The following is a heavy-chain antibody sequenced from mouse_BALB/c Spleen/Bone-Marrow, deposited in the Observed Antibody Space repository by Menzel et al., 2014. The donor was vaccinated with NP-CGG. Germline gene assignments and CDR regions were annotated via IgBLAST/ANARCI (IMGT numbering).Heavy chain of an antibody. J-gene: IGHJ3*01. V-gene: IGHV4-1*02. CDR1: GFDFSRYW. CDR3: ARLGYYGSFAY. Sequence: EVQVVESGGGLVQPGGSLKLSCAASGFDFSRYWMSWVRQAPGKGLEWIGEINPDSNTINYKPSLKDKFIISRDNAKNTLYLQMSKVRSEDTALYYCARLGYYGSFAYWGQGTLVAISA. CDR2: INPDSNTI. D-gene: IGHD1-2*01.